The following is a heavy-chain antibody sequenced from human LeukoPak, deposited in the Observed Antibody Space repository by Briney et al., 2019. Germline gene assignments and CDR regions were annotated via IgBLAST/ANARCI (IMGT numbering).Heavy chain of an antibody. CDR2: IYYSGST. Sequence: SETLSLTCTVSGGSISSYYWSWIRQPPGKGLEWIGYIYYSGSTNYNPSLESRVTISVDTSKNQFSLKLSSVTAADTAVYYCARGMVNFYYYYGMDVWGQGTTVTVSS. CDR3: ARGMVNFYYYYGMDV. CDR1: GGSISSYY. J-gene: IGHJ6*02. V-gene: IGHV4-59*01. D-gene: IGHD5-18*01.